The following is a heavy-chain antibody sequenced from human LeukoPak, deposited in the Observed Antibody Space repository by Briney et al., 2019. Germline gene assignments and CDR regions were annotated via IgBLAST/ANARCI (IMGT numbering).Heavy chain of an antibody. D-gene: IGHD3-22*01. CDR3: ARAPMIVVVFPPRLDF. CDR1: GYTFTGYY. J-gene: IGHJ4*02. Sequence: ASVTLSCKTSGYTFTGYYMHWVRQAPGQGLEWMGWINPNTGGTNYAQKFQGRVTMTSDTSISTAYMELSSLRSDDTAMYYCARAPMIVVVFPPRLDFWGQGTLVTVS. V-gene: IGHV1-2*02. CDR2: INPNTGGT.